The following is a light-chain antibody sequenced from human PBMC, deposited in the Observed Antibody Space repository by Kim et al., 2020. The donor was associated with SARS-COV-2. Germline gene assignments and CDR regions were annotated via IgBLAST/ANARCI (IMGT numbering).Light chain of an antibody. CDR3: CSCAGSSTYV. J-gene: IGLJ1*01. Sequence: LTQPASVSGSPGQSITISCTGTSSDVGSYNLVSWYQQHPGKAPKLMIYEVSKRPSGVSNRFSGSKSGNTASLTISGLQAEDEADYYCCSCAGSSTYVFGTGTKVTVL. V-gene: IGLV2-23*02. CDR1: SSDVGSYNL. CDR2: EVS.